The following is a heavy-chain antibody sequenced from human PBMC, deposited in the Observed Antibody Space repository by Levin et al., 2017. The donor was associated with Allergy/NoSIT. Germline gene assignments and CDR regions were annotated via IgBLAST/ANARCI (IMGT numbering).Heavy chain of an antibody. J-gene: IGHJ4*02. D-gene: IGHD2-2*01. CDR1: GFTFRDFG. V-gene: IGHV3-64*01. Sequence: GESLKISCEVSGFTFRDFGMHWVRQAPGKGLEYVSRISSNGGNKYYANSVKGRFTISRDNSKNTLYLQMGSLRADDMAVYYCAREYCTITNCYQALGYWGQGTLVTVSS. CDR3: AREYCTITNCYQALGY. CDR2: ISSNGGNK.